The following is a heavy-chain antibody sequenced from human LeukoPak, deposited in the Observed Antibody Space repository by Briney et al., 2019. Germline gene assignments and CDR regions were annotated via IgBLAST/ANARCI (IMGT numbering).Heavy chain of an antibody. Sequence: SVKVSCKASRGTFSSYVISWVRQAPGQGLEWMGGIIPIFGTANYAQKFQGRVTINADESTRTAYMELSSLGSEDTAVYYCARDPAGGYFDCWGQGTLVTVSS. J-gene: IGHJ4*02. CDR3: ARDPAGGYFDC. D-gene: IGHD1-14*01. CDR2: IIPIFGTA. CDR1: RGTFSSYV. V-gene: IGHV1-69*01.